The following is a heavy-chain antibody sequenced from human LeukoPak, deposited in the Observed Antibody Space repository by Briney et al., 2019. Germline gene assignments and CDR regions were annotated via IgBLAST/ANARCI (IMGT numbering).Heavy chain of an antibody. CDR1: GFTVSSNY. V-gene: IGHV3-66*01. Sequence: GGSLRLSCAASGFTVSSNYMSWVRQAPGKGLEWVSVIYSGGSTYYADSVKGRFTISRDNSKNTLYLQMNSLRAEDTAVYYCARSPEELLWFGELLLHRWFDPWGQGTLVTVSS. J-gene: IGHJ5*02. CDR2: IYSGGST. D-gene: IGHD3-10*01. CDR3: ARSPEELLWFGELLLHRWFDP.